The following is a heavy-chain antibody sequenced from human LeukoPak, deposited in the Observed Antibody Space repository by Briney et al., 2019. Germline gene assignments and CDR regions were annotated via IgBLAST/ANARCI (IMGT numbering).Heavy chain of an antibody. D-gene: IGHD3-10*01. CDR2: INHSGST. Sequence: PSETLSLTCAVYGGSFSGYYWSWIRQPPGKGLEWIGEINHSGSTNYDPSLKSRVTISVDTSKNQFSLKLSSVTAADTAVYYCARQSRYYGSGSPIFDYWGQGTLVTVSS. CDR3: ARQSRYYGSGSPIFDY. V-gene: IGHV4-34*01. CDR1: GGSFSGYY. J-gene: IGHJ4*02.